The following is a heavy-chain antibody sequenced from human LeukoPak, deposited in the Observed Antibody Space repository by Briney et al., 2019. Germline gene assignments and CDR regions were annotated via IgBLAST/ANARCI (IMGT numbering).Heavy chain of an antibody. Sequence: GGSLRLSCAASGFTFSSYEMNWVRQAQAKGLEWVSDISSSGSTIYCADSVKGRFTISRDNAKNSLYLQMNSLRAEDTAVYYCARVVELGYSYGPGEYYFDYWGQGTLVTVSS. CDR2: ISSSGSTI. D-gene: IGHD5-18*01. CDR3: ARVVELGYSYGPGEYYFDY. J-gene: IGHJ4*02. CDR1: GFTFSSYE. V-gene: IGHV3-48*03.